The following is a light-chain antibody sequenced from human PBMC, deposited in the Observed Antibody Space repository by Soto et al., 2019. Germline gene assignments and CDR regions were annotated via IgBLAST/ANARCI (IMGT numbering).Light chain of an antibody. V-gene: IGKV3-15*01. CDR2: GAS. J-gene: IGKJ1*01. CDR1: QGVSSN. Sequence: EIVMSQSPATLSVSQGERATLSCRASQGVSSNLAWYQQKPGQAPRLLIYGASTRATGIPARFSASGSGTEFTLSISSLQSEDFAVFYCQQYNNWPGTFGQGTKVDI. CDR3: QQYNNWPGT.